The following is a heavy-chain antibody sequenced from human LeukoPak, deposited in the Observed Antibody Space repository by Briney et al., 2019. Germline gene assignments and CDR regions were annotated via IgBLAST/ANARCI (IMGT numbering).Heavy chain of an antibody. CDR3: ARHIRGYSGYDG. CDR2: IRYDGSNK. V-gene: IGHV3-30*02. J-gene: IGHJ4*02. Sequence: GGSLRLSCAASGFTFSSYGMHWVRQAPGKGLEWVAFIRYDGSNKYYADSVKGRFTISRDNSKNTLYLQMNSLRAEDTAVYYCARHIRGYSGYDGWGQGTLVTVSS. D-gene: IGHD5-12*01. CDR1: GFTFSSYG.